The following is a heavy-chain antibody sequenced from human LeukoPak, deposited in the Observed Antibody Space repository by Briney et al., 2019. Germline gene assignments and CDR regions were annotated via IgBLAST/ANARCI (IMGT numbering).Heavy chain of an antibody. CDR1: GFTFSSYG. V-gene: IGHV3-30*18. CDR2: ISTDGNDK. D-gene: IGHD3-10*01. J-gene: IGHJ4*02. CDR3: AKDRTRRGADYCFDY. Sequence: GGSLRLSCAASGFTFSSYGIHWVRQAPGKGLEWVAVISTDGNDKYYADSVKGRFTISRDNSKSTLYLQMNSLRAEDTAVYYRAKDRTRRGADYCFDYWGQGTLVTVSS.